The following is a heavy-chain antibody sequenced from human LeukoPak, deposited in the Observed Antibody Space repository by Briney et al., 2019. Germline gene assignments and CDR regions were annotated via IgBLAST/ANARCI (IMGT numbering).Heavy chain of an antibody. V-gene: IGHV1-2*02. CDR3: ASAHMIAAGGYNWIDP. Sequence: ASVKVSCTASGDTLTGYYMHTVRQAPGQGLEWMGWINPNSGGTNYAQKFQGRVTMTRDTSISTAYMELSRLISDDTAGYYYASAHMIAAGGYNWIDPWGQGTLVTVSS. CDR2: INPNSGGT. J-gene: IGHJ5*02. CDR1: GDTLTGYY. D-gene: IGHD6-13*01.